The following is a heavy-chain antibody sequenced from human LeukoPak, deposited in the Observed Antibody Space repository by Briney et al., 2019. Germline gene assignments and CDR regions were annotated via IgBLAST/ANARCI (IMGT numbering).Heavy chain of an antibody. Sequence: SGTLSLTCAVSGGSISSSNWWSWVRQPPGRGLEWIGEIYHSGSTNYNPSLKRPVTISVDKSKNQFSLKLSSVTAADTAVYYCARGGMATVQIDYWGQGTLVTVSS. D-gene: IGHD5-12*01. CDR2: IYHSGST. V-gene: IGHV4-4*02. CDR3: ARGGMATVQIDY. J-gene: IGHJ4*02. CDR1: GGSISSSNW.